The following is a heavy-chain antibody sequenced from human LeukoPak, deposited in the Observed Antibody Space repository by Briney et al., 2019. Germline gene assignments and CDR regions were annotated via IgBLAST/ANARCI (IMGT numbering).Heavy chain of an antibody. J-gene: IGHJ4*02. CDR1: GFTFSSYG. CDR2: IRYDGSNK. CDR3: AKDFVRAVAGLAPFDY. D-gene: IGHD6-19*01. Sequence: GGSLRLSCAASGFTFSSYGMHWVRQAPGKGLEWVALIRYDGSNKYYADSVKGRFTISRDNSKNTLYLQMNSLRAEDTAVYYCAKDFVRAVAGLAPFDYWGQGTLVTVSS. V-gene: IGHV3-30*02.